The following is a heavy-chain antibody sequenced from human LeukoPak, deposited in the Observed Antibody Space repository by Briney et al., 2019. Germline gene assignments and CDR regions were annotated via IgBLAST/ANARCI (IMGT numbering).Heavy chain of an antibody. D-gene: IGHD3-22*01. Sequence: PSETLSLTCAVYGGSFSGYYWSWIRQPPGKGLGWSGEINHSGSTNYNPSLKSRVTISVDTSKNQFSLKLSSVTAADTAVYYCARGAPSSGLNWFDPWGQGTLVTVSS. CDR1: GGSFSGYY. V-gene: IGHV4-34*01. CDR3: ARGAPSSGLNWFDP. J-gene: IGHJ5*02. CDR2: INHSGST.